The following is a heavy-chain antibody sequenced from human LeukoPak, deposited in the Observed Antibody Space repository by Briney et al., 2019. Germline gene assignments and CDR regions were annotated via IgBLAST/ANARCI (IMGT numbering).Heavy chain of an antibody. CDR3: ARGGQGSRYFDY. J-gene: IGHJ4*02. V-gene: IGHV3-30-3*01. CDR1: GFTFSSYA. Sequence: GRSLRLSCAASGFTFSSYAMHWVRQAPGKGLEWVAVISYDGSNKYYADSVKGRFTISRGNAKNSLYLQMNSLRDEDTAVYYCARGGQGSRYFDYWGQGTLVTVSS. CDR2: ISYDGSNK. D-gene: IGHD6-25*01.